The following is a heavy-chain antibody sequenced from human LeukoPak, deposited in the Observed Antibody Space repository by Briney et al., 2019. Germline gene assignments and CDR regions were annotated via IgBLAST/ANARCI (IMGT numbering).Heavy chain of an antibody. D-gene: IGHD3-22*01. J-gene: IGHJ3*02. CDR3: ARDYVYYDSSSSFDAFDI. V-gene: IGHV1-18*01. CDR2: ISAYNGNT. Sequence: ASVKVSCKASGYTFTSYGISWVRQAPGQGLEWMGWISAYNGNTNYAQKLQGRVTMTTDTSTSTAYMELRSLRSDDTAVYYCARDYVYYDSSSSFDAFDIWGQGTMVTVSS. CDR1: GYTFTSYG.